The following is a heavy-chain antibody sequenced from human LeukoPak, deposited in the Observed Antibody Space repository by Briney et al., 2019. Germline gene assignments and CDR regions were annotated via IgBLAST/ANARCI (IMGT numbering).Heavy chain of an antibody. J-gene: IGHJ4*02. D-gene: IGHD6-19*01. CDR1: GFNFHNFA. Sequence: GGSLRLSCEASGFNFHNFAMHWVRQAPGKGLEWVAVISYDGSNKYYADSVKGRFTISRDNSKNTLYLQMNSLRAEDTAVYYCAKELFLAVASYYFDYWGQGTLVTVSS. CDR2: ISYDGSNK. V-gene: IGHV3-30*04. CDR3: AKELFLAVASYYFDY.